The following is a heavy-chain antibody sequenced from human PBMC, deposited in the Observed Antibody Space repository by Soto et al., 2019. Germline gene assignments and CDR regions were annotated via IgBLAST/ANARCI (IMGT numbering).Heavy chain of an antibody. D-gene: IGHD5-18*01. J-gene: IGHJ4*02. Sequence: PSETLSLTCTVSGGSISSGGYYWSWIRQHPGKGLEWIGYIYYSGSTYYNPSLKSRVTISVDTSKNQFSLKLSSVTAADTAVYYCARVKYSYGTGGLDYWGQGTLVTSPQ. CDR2: IYYSGST. CDR1: GGSISSGGYY. CDR3: ARVKYSYGTGGLDY. V-gene: IGHV4-31*03.